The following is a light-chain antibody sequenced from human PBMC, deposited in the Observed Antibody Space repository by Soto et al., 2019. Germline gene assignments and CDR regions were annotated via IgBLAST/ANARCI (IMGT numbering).Light chain of an antibody. CDR1: QSLLHSNGHNY. V-gene: IGKV2-28*01. CDR2: WGS. Sequence: DLVMTQSPLSLPVTPGEPASISCKSSQSLLHSNGHNYLAWYLQRPGQSPQLLIYWGSNRASGVPDRFNGSGSGTDFTLKISRVEAEDVGVYYCMQALQTAFTFGPGTKVDIK. J-gene: IGKJ3*01. CDR3: MQALQTAFT.